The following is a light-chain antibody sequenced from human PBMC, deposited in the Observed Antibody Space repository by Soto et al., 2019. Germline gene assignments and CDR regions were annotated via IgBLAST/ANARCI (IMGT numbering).Light chain of an antibody. Sequence: QSVLTQPPSASGTPGQRVTISCSGSSSNIGNRHVFWYQQLPGTAPKLLIYRNDQRPSGVPDRFSGSKSGTSASLAISVLRSEDEGDYYCAAWDDSLSSVFFGGGTKLTVL. CDR1: SSNIGNRH. J-gene: IGLJ2*01. V-gene: IGLV1-47*01. CDR3: AAWDDSLSSVF. CDR2: RND.